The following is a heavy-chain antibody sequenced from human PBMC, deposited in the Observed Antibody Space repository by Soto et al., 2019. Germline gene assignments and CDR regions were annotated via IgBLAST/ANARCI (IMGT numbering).Heavy chain of an antibody. J-gene: IGHJ6*02. Sequence: QVQLVQSGAEVKKPGASVKVSCKASGYTFTSYYMHWVRQAPGQGLEWMGIINPSGTTTDYAQKFQGRVTMTRDTSTSTYYMELSSLRSEDTAVYYCARPQIASHSYSGMDVWGHGTTVTVSS. D-gene: IGHD2-2*01. CDR1: GYTFTSYY. V-gene: IGHV1-46*01. CDR2: INPSGTTT. CDR3: ARPQIASHSYSGMDV.